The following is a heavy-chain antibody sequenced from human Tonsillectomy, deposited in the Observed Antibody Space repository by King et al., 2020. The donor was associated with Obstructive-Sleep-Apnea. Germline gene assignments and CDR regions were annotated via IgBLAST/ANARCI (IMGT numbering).Heavy chain of an antibody. D-gene: IGHD3-22*01. J-gene: IGHJ4*02. Sequence: QLQESGPGLVEPSETLSLTCTVSGGSISTYYWSWIRQPPGKGLEWIGYIYYSGSTNHNPSLKSRVTISVETSKNQFSLKLSSVTAADAAVYYCARLTGYYYPFDYWGQGTLVTVSS. V-gene: IGHV4-59*08. CDR1: GGSISTYY. CDR3: ARLTGYYYPFDY. CDR2: IYYSGST.